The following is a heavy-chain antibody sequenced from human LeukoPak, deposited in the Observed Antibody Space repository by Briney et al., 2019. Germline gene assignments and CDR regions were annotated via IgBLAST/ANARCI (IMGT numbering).Heavy chain of an antibody. CDR2: ISGGGGST. D-gene: IGHD2/OR15-2a*01. Sequence: PGGSLRLSCPVSGFTFNNYAMNWVRQAPGKGLEWVSIISGGGGSTSYADSVRGRFTISRDSSKNTLYLQMHSLRAEDTAVYYCAKDRHFFASRTYGIDYWGQGTLVTVSS. J-gene: IGHJ4*02. CDR3: AKDRHFFASRTYGIDY. CDR1: GFTFNNYA. V-gene: IGHV3-23*01.